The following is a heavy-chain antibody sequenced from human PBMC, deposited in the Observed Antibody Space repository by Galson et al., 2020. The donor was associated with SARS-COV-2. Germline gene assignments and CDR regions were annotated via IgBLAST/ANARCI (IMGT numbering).Heavy chain of an antibody. CDR3: SRGVGYAHSDY. V-gene: IGHV3-30*04. D-gene: IGHD5-12*01. J-gene: IGHJ4*02. Sequence: QLGESLKISCAASGFTFSSYAKHWVRQAPGKGLEWVAVISYDGSNKYYADSMKGRFTISRDNSKNTVYLQMISLSGEDTAVYYCSRGVGYAHSDYWGQGTPVTVSS. CDR1: GFTFSSYA. CDR2: ISYDGSNK.